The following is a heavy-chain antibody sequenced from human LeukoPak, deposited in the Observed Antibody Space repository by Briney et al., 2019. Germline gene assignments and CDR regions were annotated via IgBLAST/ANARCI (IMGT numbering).Heavy chain of an antibody. Sequence: PGRSLRLSCAASGFTFSSYGMRWVRQAPGKGLEWVAAMSYDGSNKHYVDSVKGRFTISRDNSKNTLHLQMNSLRGEDTAVYYCAKDSYYDSGSLDYWGQGTLVTVSS. D-gene: IGHD3-10*01. CDR1: GFTFSSYG. J-gene: IGHJ4*02. CDR3: AKDSYYDSGSLDY. V-gene: IGHV3-30*18. CDR2: MSYDGSNK.